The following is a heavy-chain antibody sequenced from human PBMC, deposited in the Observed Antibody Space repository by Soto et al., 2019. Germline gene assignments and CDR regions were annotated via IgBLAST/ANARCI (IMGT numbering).Heavy chain of an antibody. J-gene: IGHJ4*02. Sequence: GGSLRLSCAASGFTFSSYGMHWVRQAPGKGLEWVAVISYDGSNKYYADSVKGRFTISRDNSKNTLYLQMNSLRAEDTAVYYCAKEFHPPPEQQLVLFDYWGQGTLVTVSS. CDR2: ISYDGSNK. CDR3: AKEFHPPPEQQLVLFDY. D-gene: IGHD6-13*01. V-gene: IGHV3-30*18. CDR1: GFTFSSYG.